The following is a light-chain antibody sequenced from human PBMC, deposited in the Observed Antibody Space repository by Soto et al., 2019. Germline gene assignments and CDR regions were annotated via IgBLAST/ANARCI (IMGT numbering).Light chain of an antibody. CDR3: QKYNSAPPVT. J-gene: IGKJ3*01. Sequence: DIQMTQSPSSLSASVGDRVTISCRASQVINNYLAWYQQKPGKGPKLLIYGASTLQSGVPSRFSGGGSGTDFTLTIRSLQPEDVATYYCQKYNSAPPVTFGPGTKVDV. CDR2: GAS. V-gene: IGKV1-27*01. CDR1: QVINNY.